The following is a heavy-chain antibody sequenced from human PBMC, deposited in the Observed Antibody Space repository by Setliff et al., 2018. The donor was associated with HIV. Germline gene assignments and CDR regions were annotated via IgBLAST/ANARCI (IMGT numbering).Heavy chain of an antibody. CDR1: GGSISSYY. CDR2: ISAAGTI. J-gene: IGHJ4*01. Sequence: SETLSLTCTVSGGSISSYYWSWIRQPAGKRLEFIGRISAAGTINYNPSLRSRVTLSVDTSENQFSLTVNSVTAADTAMYFCAKDEGRATGSWWDQSASWYLDYWGHGILVTVSS. D-gene: IGHD6-13*01. V-gene: IGHV4-4*07. CDR3: AKDEGRATGSWWDQSASWYLDY.